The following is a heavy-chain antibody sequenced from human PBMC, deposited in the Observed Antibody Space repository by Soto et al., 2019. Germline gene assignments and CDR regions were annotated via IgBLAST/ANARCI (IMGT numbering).Heavy chain of an antibody. CDR2: IDPSDSYT. Sequence: GESLKISCKGSGYSFTTYWINWVRQMPGKGLEWMGRIDPSDSYTNYSPSFQGHVTISADKSINTAYLQWSSLKASDTAVYYYARAGYCSGGSCYPGYYYGMDVWGQGTTVTVS. V-gene: IGHV5-10-1*01. CDR1: GYSFTTYW. CDR3: ARAGYCSGGSCYPGYYYGMDV. J-gene: IGHJ6*02. D-gene: IGHD2-15*01.